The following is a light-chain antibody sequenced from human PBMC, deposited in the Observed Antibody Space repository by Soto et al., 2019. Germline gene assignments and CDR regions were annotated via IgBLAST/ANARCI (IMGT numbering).Light chain of an antibody. Sequence: QSVLTQPPSASGTPGQRVTISCSGSSSNIGHNTVNWYQHFPGTAPKLLIYSTNQRPSGVPDRFSGSKSGTSASLAINGLQSEDEADYYCAAWDDSLDDSLTDYVVFGGGTKLTVL. J-gene: IGLJ2*01. CDR1: SSNIGHNT. CDR3: AAWDDSLDDSLTDYVV. V-gene: IGLV1-44*01. CDR2: STN.